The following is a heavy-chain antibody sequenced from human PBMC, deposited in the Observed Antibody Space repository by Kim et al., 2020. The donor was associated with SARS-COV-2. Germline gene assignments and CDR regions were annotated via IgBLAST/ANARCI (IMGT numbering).Heavy chain of an antibody. CDR1: GFTFSSYA. V-gene: IGHV3-64D*06. D-gene: IGHD3-10*01. CDR2: ISNNGDTT. CDR3: VKGKREVRNNTYFDF. J-gene: IGHJ4*02. Sequence: GGSLRFSCSASGFTFSSYAMHWVRQAPGKGLEYVSFISNNGDTTYYADSVKGRFTISRDNSKDTLYLQLTSLRPEDTAVYYCVKGKREVRNNTYFDFWGQGTLVTVSS.